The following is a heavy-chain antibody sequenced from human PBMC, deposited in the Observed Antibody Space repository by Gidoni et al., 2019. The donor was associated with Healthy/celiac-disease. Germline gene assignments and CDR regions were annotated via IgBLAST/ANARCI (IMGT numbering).Heavy chain of an antibody. D-gene: IGHD3-3*01. CDR1: GFNFSRYA. V-gene: IGHV3-23*01. CDR3: AKLFSTYYDFWSGYYEPFDY. Sequence: EVQLLESGGGLVQPGGSLRPSCAASGFNFSRYAMSWVRQAPGKGLELVSAISGSGGSTYYADSVKGCFTISRDNSKNTLYLQMNSLRAEDTAVYYCAKLFSTYYDFWSGYYEPFDYWGQGTLVTVSS. CDR2: ISGSGGST. J-gene: IGHJ4*02.